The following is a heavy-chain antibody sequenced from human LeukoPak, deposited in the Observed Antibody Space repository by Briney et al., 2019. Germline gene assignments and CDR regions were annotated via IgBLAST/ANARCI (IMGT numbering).Heavy chain of an antibody. D-gene: IGHD4-11*01. V-gene: IGHV4-4*07. Sequence: SETLSLTCTVSGGSISSYYWSWIRQPAGKGLEWIGRIYTSGSTNYNPSLKSRVTMSVDTSKNQFSLKLSSVTAADTAVYYCARAGTTVTNSHFDYRGQGTLVTVSS. CDR3: ARAGTTVTNSHFDY. J-gene: IGHJ4*02. CDR2: IYTSGST. CDR1: GGSISSYY.